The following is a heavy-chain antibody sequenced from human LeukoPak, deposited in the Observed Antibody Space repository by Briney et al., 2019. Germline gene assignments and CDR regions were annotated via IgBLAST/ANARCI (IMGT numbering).Heavy chain of an antibody. D-gene: IGHD3-22*01. V-gene: IGHV1-2*02. CDR2: INPNSGDT. Sequence: ASVKVSCKTSGYTFTGYYMHWVRQAPGQGLEWMGWINPNSGDTNYAQRFQGRVTMTRDTSISTAYMELSRLRSDDSAVYYCARYFYDSSGSSSDAYDIWGQGTMVTVSS. CDR3: ARYFYDSSGSSSDAYDI. J-gene: IGHJ3*02. CDR1: GYTFTGYY.